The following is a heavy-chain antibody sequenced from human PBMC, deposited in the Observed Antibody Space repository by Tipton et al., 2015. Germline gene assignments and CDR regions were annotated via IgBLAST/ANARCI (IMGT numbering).Heavy chain of an antibody. Sequence: LRLSCTVSGGSISSAGYYWSWIRQHPGKGLEWIGYIFDSGNTYYNPSLKSRVTISVDTSNNHFSLKLSSVTAADTAVYYCARERGCSYGSHFDSWGQGTLVTVSS. D-gene: IGHD5-18*01. CDR2: IFDSGNT. CDR3: ARERGCSYGSHFDS. V-gene: IGHV4-31*03. CDR1: GGSISSAGYY. J-gene: IGHJ4*02.